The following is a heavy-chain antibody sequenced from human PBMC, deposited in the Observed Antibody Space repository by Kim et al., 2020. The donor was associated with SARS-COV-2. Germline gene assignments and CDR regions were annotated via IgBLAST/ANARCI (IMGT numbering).Heavy chain of an antibody. CDR2: IIPIFGTP. D-gene: IGHD1-26*01. CDR3: ARGGIPLVGATGDY. Sequence: SVKVSCKTSGGTFSTYPISWVRQAPGQGLEWMGGIIPIFGTPDYAQRFQGRVTITADKSTNTAYMEMNSLTSDDTAVYYCARGGIPLVGATGDYWGQGTLVTVSS. V-gene: IGHV1-69*06. J-gene: IGHJ4*02. CDR1: GGTFSTYP.